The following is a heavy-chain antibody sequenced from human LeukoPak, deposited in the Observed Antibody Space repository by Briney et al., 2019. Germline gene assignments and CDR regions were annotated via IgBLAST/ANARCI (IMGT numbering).Heavy chain of an antibody. CDR1: GGTFSSYA. J-gene: IGHJ6*04. CDR3: ARDDVVPTGYSYGNYYYGMDV. V-gene: IGHV1-69*13. Sequence: SVKVSRKASGGTFSSYAISWVRQAPGQGLEWMGGIIPIFGTANYAQKFQGRVTITADESTSTAYMELSSLRSEDTAVYYCARDDVVPTGYSYGNYYYGMDVWGKGTTVTVSS. CDR2: IIPIFGTA. D-gene: IGHD5-18*01.